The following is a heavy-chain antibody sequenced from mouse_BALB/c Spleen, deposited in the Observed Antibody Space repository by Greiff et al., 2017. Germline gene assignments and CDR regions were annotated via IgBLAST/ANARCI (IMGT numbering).Heavy chain of an antibody. Sequence: VKLVESGPGLVAPSQSLSITCTVSGFSLTSYDISWIRQPPGKGLEWLGVIWTGGGTNYNSAFMSRLSISKDNSKSQVFLKMNSLQTDDTAIYYCVRETAFAYWGQGTLVTVSA. D-gene: IGHD1-2*01. CDR2: IWTGGGT. J-gene: IGHJ3*01. CDR1: GFSLTSYD. CDR3: VRETAFAY. V-gene: IGHV2-9-2*01.